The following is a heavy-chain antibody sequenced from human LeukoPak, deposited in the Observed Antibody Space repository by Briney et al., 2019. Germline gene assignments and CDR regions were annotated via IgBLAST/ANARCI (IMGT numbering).Heavy chain of an antibody. D-gene: IGHD3-10*02. CDR1: GGSISSSSYY. CDR3: AMCGEQLGFDY. Sequence: SETLSLTCTVSGGSISSSSYYWGWIRQPPGKGLEWIGSIYYSGSTYYNPSLKSRVTISVDTSKNQFSLKLSSVTAADTAVYYCAMCGEQLGFDYWGQGTLVTVSS. CDR2: IYYSGST. J-gene: IGHJ4*02. V-gene: IGHV4-39*01.